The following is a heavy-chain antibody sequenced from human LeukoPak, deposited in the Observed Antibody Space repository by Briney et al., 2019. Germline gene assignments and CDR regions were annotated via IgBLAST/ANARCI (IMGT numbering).Heavy chain of an antibody. CDR2: ISSSSSTI. CDR1: GFTFSSYS. J-gene: IGHJ3*02. V-gene: IGHV3-48*01. CDR3: ARDLSTCYYDSGAFDT. D-gene: IGHD3-22*01. Sequence: PGGSLRLSCAASGFTFSSYSMNWVRQAPGKGLEWVSYISSSSSTIYYADSVKGRFTISRDNAKNSLYLQMDSLRAEDTAVYYCARDLSTCYYDSGAFDTWAKGQWSPSLQ.